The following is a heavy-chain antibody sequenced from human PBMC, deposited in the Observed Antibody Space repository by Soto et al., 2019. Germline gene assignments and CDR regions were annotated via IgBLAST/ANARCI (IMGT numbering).Heavy chain of an antibody. CDR1: GFSLSTSGVG. J-gene: IGHJ4*02. Sequence: QITLKESGPTLVKPTQTLTLTCTFSGFSLSTSGVGVGWIRQPPGKALEWLALIYWDDDKRYSPSLKSRLTTAKDTSKNRVVLTMTDMDPVDTATYYCAHSYKGYGDYDFDYWGQGTLVTVSS. V-gene: IGHV2-5*02. D-gene: IGHD4-17*01. CDR2: IYWDDDK. CDR3: AHSYKGYGDYDFDY.